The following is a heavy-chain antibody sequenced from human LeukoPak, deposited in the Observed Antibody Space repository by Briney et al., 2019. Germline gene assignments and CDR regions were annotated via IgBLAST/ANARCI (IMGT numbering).Heavy chain of an antibody. D-gene: IGHD4-17*01. CDR2: FDPEDGET. V-gene: IGHV1-24*01. Sequence: ASVKVSCKVSGYTLTELSMHWVRQAPGKGLEWMGGFDPEDGETIYAQKFQGRVTMTEDTSTDTAYMELSSLRSEDTAVYYCARDVAGPLYGDYGLYYSDYWGQGTLVTVSS. CDR1: GYTLTELS. J-gene: IGHJ4*02. CDR3: ARDVAGPLYGDYGLYYSDY.